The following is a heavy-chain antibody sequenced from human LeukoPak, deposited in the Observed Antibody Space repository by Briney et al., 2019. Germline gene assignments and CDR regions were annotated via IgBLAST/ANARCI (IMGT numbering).Heavy chain of an antibody. CDR2: IYPGDSDT. Sequence: PGESLKISCKGSGYSFTSYWIGWVRPMPGKGLEWMGIIYPGDSDTRYSPSFQGQVTISADKSISTAYLQWSSLKASDTAMYYCARPAPRIRYYGDYGYFDLWGRGTLVTVSS. CDR3: ARPAPRIRYYGDYGYFDL. CDR1: GYSFTSYW. J-gene: IGHJ2*01. V-gene: IGHV5-51*01. D-gene: IGHD4-17*01.